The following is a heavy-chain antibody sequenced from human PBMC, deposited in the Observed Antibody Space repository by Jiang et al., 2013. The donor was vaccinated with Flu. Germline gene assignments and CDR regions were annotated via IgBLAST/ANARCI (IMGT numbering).Heavy chain of an antibody. CDR2: ISAYNGNT. CDR1: FTSYG. CDR3: ARSPNVVVPAALLDY. V-gene: IGHV1-18*01. D-gene: IGHD2-2*01. Sequence: FTSYGISWVRQAPGQGLEWMGWISAYNGNTNYAQKLQGRVTMTTDTSTSTAYMELRSLRSDDTAVYYCARSPNVVVPAALLDYWGQGTLVTVSS. J-gene: IGHJ4*02.